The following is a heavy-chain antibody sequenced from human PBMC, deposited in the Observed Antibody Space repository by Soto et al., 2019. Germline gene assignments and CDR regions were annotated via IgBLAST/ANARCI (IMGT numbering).Heavy chain of an antibody. CDR2: INTYNGNT. J-gene: IGHJ6*02. Sequence: ASVKVSCKASGYTFTRYGIGWARQAPGQGLEWMGWINTYNGNTNYAQNVQGRVTLTTDTSTSTAYMELRSLRSNDTAIYYCAMVDVYVTPSPQDVWGQGATVTVSS. V-gene: IGHV1-18*01. D-gene: IGHD3-16*01. CDR1: GYTFTRYG. CDR3: AMVDVYVTPSPQDV.